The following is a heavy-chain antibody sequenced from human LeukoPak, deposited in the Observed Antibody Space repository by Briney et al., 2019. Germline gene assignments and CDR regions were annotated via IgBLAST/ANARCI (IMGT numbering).Heavy chain of an antibody. J-gene: IGHJ4*02. Sequence: GLEWVAVISYDGSNKYYADSVKGRFTISRDNSKNTLYLQMNSLRVEDTAVYYCAKDSKFDYWGQGTLVTVSS. CDR2: ISYDGSNK. CDR3: AKDSKFDY. V-gene: IGHV3-30*18.